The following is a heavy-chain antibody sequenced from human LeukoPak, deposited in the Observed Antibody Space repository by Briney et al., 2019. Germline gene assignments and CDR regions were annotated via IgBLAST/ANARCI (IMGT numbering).Heavy chain of an antibody. CDR2: ISPSGGST. D-gene: IGHD2-2*01. CDR3: NTRYCSSTGCYSEEDY. CDR1: GYAFTSYY. V-gene: IGHV1-46*01. Sequence: ASVKVSCKASGYAFTSYYMHWVRQAPGQGLEWMGIISPSGGSTSYAQKFQGRVTMTRDTSTSTVYMELSSLRSEDTAVYYCNTRYCSSTGCYSEEDYWGQGTLVTVSS. J-gene: IGHJ4*02.